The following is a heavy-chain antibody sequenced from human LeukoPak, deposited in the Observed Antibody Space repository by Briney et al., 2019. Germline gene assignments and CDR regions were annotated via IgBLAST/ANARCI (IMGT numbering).Heavy chain of an antibody. Sequence: GGSLRLSCAASGFTFSSYAMSWVRQAPGKGLEWVSAISGSGGSTYYADSVKGRFTISRDNARNSLYLQMDSLRAEDTAFYYCAKVDGYNSGWYDYWGQGTLVTVSS. D-gene: IGHD6-19*01. CDR1: GFTFSSYA. CDR2: ISGSGGST. J-gene: IGHJ4*02. V-gene: IGHV3-23*01. CDR3: AKVDGYNSGWYDY.